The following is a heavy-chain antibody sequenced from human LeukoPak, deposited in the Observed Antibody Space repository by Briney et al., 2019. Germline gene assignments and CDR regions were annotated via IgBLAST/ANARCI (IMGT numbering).Heavy chain of an antibody. D-gene: IGHD6-19*01. J-gene: IGHJ6*03. CDR1: GGSFSGYY. CDR2: INHSGST. Sequence: SETLSLTCAVYGGSFSGYYWSWIRQPPGKGLERIGEINHSGSTNYNPSLKSRVTISIDTSKNQFSLKLSSVTAADTAVYYCARAESSGWYGGYYYYYYMDVWGKGTTVTVSS. CDR3: ARAESSGWYGGYYYYYYMDV. V-gene: IGHV4-34*01.